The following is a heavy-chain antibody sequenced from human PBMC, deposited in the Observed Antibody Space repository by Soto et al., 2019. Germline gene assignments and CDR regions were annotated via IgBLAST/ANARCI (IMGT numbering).Heavy chain of an antibody. V-gene: IGHV3-23*01. CDR1: GFTFNAYA. CDR3: LRVASDYIDLVYY. Sequence: GGSLRLSCAASGFTFNAYAMTWVRQAPGKGLEWVSAIGGSGGNRYYADSVRGRFTISRDNSKDTVDLQMNSLRVEDTAVYYCLRVASDYIDLVYYRGQGILVIVSS. CDR2: IGGSGGNR. J-gene: IGHJ4*02. D-gene: IGHD4-4*01.